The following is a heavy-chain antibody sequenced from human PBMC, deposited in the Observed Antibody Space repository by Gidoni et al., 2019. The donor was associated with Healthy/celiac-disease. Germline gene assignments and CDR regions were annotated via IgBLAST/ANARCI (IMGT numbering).Heavy chain of an antibody. CDR2: IYYSGST. J-gene: IGHJ3*02. CDR3: ARRVVVVVAATEPDAFDI. CDR1: GGSISSSSDY. Sequence: QLQLQESGPGLVKPSETLSLTCTVSGGSISSSSDYWGWIRQPPGKGLEWIGSIYYSGSTYYNPSLKSRVTISVDTSKNQFSLKLSSVTAADTAVYYCARRVVVVVAATEPDAFDIWGQVTMVTVSS. D-gene: IGHD2-15*01. V-gene: IGHV4-39*01.